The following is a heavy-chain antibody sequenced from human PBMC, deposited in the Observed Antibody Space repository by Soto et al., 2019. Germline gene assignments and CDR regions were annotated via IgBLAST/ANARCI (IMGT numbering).Heavy chain of an antibody. J-gene: IGHJ6*03. Sequence: EVQLVESGGGLVQPGGSLRLSCAASGFTFSSYWMSWVRQAPGKGLEWVANIKQDGSEKYYVDSVKGRFTISRDNAKNSLYLQMNSLRAEDTAVYYCASRALDTREGYYMDVWGKGTTVTVSS. V-gene: IGHV3-7*01. CDR3: ASRALDTREGYYMDV. D-gene: IGHD1-1*01. CDR2: IKQDGSEK. CDR1: GFTFSSYW.